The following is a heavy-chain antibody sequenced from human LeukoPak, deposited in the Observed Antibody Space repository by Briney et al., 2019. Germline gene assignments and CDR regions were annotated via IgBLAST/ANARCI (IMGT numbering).Heavy chain of an antibody. J-gene: IGHJ5*02. CDR2: IYYSGST. CDR3: ARSFGRFGAFDL. D-gene: IGHD3-3*01. CDR1: GGSISSYY. Sequence: PSETLSLTCTVSGGSISSYYWSWIRQPPGKGLEWIGYIYYSGSTNYNPSLKSRVTISVDTSKNQFSLKLSSVTAADTAVYYCARSFGRFGAFDLWGQGTLVTVSS. V-gene: IGHV4-59*01.